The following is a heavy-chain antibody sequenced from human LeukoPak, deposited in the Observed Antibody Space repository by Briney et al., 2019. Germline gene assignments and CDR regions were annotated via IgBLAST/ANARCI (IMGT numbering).Heavy chain of an antibody. V-gene: IGHV3-23*01. CDR3: AVSGRGRFDP. CDR1: GFTFSSYW. CDR2: FSGSGGST. Sequence: GGSLRLSCAASGFTFSSYWMHWVRQAPGKGLVWVSAFSGSGGSTYYADSVKGRFIISRDNSKNTLYLQMNSLRAEDTAVYYCAVSGRGRFDPWGQGTLVTVSS. J-gene: IGHJ5*02. D-gene: IGHD5/OR15-5a*01.